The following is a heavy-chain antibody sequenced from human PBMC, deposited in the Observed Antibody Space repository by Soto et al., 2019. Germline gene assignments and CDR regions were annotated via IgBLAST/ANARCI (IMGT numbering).Heavy chain of an antibody. CDR3: TGTSLIVVVLDYYFDF. V-gene: IGHV1-24*01. D-gene: IGHD3-22*01. J-gene: IGHJ4*02. CDR2: YHPEDGEV. CDR1: GYTLTGLS. Sequence: GASVKVSCKVSGYTLTGLSLHWVRQAPGKGLEWMGGYHPEDGEVIYAQKFQGRVTMTEDTSTDTAYMELSSLRSEDTAVYYCTGTSLIVVVLDYYFDFWGQGTQVTVSS.